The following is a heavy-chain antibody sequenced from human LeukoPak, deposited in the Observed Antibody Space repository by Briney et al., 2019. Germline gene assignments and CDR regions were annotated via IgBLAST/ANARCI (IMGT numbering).Heavy chain of an antibody. J-gene: IGHJ4*02. CDR2: INDSGST. Sequence: PLETLSLTCAVYGGSLSGYYWSWIRQSPGKGLEWIGEINDSGSTNYNPSLKSRVTISVDTSKNQFSLKLTSVTAADTAVYYCARSSGSYVYFDYWGQGTLVTVSS. CDR1: GGSLSGYY. CDR3: ARSSGSYVYFDY. D-gene: IGHD1-26*01. V-gene: IGHV4-34*01.